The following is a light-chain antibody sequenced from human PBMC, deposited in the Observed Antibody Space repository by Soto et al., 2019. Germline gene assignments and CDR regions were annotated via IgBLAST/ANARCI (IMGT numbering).Light chain of an antibody. CDR3: SSYAGSKNSV. CDR1: SSDVGGYNY. Sequence: QSALTQPPSASGSPGQSVTISCTGTSSDVGGYNYDSWYQQHPDTAPKLMIYEVSKRPSGVPDRFSGSKSGNTASLTVSGLQAEDEADYYCSSYAGSKNSVFGGGTKLTVL. V-gene: IGLV2-8*01. J-gene: IGLJ3*02. CDR2: EVS.